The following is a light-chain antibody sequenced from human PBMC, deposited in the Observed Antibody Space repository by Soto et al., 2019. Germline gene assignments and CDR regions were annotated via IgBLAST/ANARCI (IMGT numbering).Light chain of an antibody. CDR2: QVS. J-gene: IGKJ3*01. CDR1: QSLLHSHGNTY. V-gene: IGKV2-30*02. Sequence: EAVMTQSPLSLSVTLGQPASISCRSSQSLLHSHGNTYLNWFQQRPGQPPRRLIYQVSKRDSGVPDRFSGSGSGTDFTLKISRVEAEDVGIYYCMQGSYWPYTVGPG. CDR3: MQGSYWPYT.